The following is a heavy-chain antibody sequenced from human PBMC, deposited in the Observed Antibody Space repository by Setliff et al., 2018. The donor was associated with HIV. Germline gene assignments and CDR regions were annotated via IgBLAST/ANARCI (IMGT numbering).Heavy chain of an antibody. D-gene: IGHD3-22*01. CDR3: ALSYYDSDWL. Sequence: GESLRLSCTLSGATFGDYDVAWLRQAPGKGLEWIGFMRSKGYGGATKYAASVDGRFTFSREDSKSLAHLQMNSLSTEDTGFYYCALSYYDSDWLWGQGALVTVSS. CDR2: MRSKGYGGAT. V-gene: IGHV3-49*03. J-gene: IGHJ4*02. CDR1: GATFGDYD.